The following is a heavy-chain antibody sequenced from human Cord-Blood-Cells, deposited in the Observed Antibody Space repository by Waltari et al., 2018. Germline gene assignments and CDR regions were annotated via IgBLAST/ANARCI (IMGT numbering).Heavy chain of an antibody. J-gene: IGHJ3*02. CDR3: ARRDDAFDI. V-gene: IGHV3-21*01. CDR1: GFTFRSYS. Sequence: EVQLVESGGGLVKPGGSLRLSCAASGFTFRSYSMNWVRQAPGKGLEWVSSISSSSSYICYADPVKGRFTSSRDNAKNSLYLQMNSLRAEDTAVYYCARRDDAFDIWGQGTMVTVSS. CDR2: ISSSSSYI.